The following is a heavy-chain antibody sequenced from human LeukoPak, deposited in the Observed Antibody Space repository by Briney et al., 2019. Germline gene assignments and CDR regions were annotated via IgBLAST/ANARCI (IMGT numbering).Heavy chain of an antibody. V-gene: IGHV4-39*01. D-gene: IGHD6-19*01. CDR2: IYYSGST. Sequence: SETLSLTCIVSGGSISSSNYYWGWIRQPPGKGLEWIGSIYYSGSTYYNPSLKSRVTISVDTSKNQFSLKLSSVTAADTAVYYCARVVPMYSSDWYDDYWGQGTLVTVSS. CDR1: GGSISSSNYY. J-gene: IGHJ4*02. CDR3: ARVVPMYSSDWYDDY.